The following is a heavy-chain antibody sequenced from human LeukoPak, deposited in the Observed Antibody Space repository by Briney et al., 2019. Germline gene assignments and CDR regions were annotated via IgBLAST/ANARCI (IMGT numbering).Heavy chain of an antibody. J-gene: IGHJ4*02. D-gene: IGHD2-2*01. CDR2: ISSSSSYI. V-gene: IGHV3-21*01. CDR3: ARAVQYCSSTSCRPYYFDY. Sequence: GGSLRLSCAASGFTFSSYNMNWVRQAPGKGLEWVSSISSSSSYIYYADSVKGRFTISRDNAKNSLYLQMNSLRAEDTAVYYCARAVQYCSSTSCRPYYFDYWGQGTLVTVSS. CDR1: GFTFSSYN.